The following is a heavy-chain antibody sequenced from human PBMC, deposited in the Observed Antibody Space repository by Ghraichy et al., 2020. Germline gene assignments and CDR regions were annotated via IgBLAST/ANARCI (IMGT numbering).Heavy chain of an antibody. D-gene: IGHD1-1*01. V-gene: IGHV4-59*01. Sequence: SETLSPTCTVSGGSISSYYWSWIRQPPGKGLEWIGYIYYSGSTNYNPSLKSRVTISVDTSKNQFSLKLSSVTAADTAVYYCARDELGYRGYYYYGMDVWGQGTTVTVSS. CDR2: IYYSGST. CDR3: ARDELGYRGYYYYGMDV. CDR1: GGSISSYY. J-gene: IGHJ6*02.